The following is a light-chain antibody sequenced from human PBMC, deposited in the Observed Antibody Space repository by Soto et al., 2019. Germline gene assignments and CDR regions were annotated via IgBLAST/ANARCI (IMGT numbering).Light chain of an antibody. V-gene: IGKV3D-15*01. J-gene: IGKJ1*01. CDR3: QQGDDWPCT. CDR1: QSVINN. CDR2: AVS. Sequence: EIVMTQSPATLSVSPGERATLSCRASQSVINNLAWYQQRPGKAPRLLVYAVSTMASGIPDRFSGSGSGTEFTLTISSLQSEDFAVYYCQQGDDWPCTFGQGTKVEVK.